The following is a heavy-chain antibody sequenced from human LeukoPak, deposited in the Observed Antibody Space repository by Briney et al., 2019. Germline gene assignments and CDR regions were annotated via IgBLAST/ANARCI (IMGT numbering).Heavy chain of an antibody. CDR3: ARDEDVVVPAAVNY. V-gene: IGHV4-38-2*02. CDR2: IYHSGST. Sequence: PSETLSLTCTVSGGSISSYYWSWIRQPPGKGLEWIGSIYHSGSTYYNPSLKSRVTISVDTSKNQFSLKLSSVTAADTAVYYCARDEDVVVPAAVNYWGQGTLVTVSS. CDR1: GGSISSYY. D-gene: IGHD2-2*01. J-gene: IGHJ4*02.